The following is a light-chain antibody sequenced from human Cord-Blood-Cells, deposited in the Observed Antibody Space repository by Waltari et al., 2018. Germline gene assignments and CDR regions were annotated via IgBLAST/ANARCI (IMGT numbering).Light chain of an antibody. CDR2: AAS. V-gene: IGKV1-9*01. CDR3: QQLNSYLT. Sequence: IQLTQSPSSLSASVGDRVTITCRASQGISSYLAWYQQKPRKGPKLLIYAASTLQSGVPSRFSGSGSGTDFTLTISSLQPEDFATYYCQQLNSYLTFGGGTKVEIK. J-gene: IGKJ4*01. CDR1: QGISSY.